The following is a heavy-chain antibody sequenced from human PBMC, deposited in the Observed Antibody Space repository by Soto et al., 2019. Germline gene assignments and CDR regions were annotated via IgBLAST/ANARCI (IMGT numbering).Heavy chain of an antibody. CDR2: IFYSGSN. Sequence: QSPGKGLEWIGYIFYSGSNNYNPSLKSRVTISVDTSKNQFSLKMSSVTAADTALYYSARVGSSGCGPDFWGRGILVTVPS. CDR3: ARVGSSGCGPDF. J-gene: IGHJ4*02. V-gene: IGHV4-59*01. D-gene: IGHD6-19*01.